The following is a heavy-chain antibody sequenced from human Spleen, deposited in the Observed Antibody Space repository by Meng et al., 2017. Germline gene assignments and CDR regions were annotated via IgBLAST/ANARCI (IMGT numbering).Heavy chain of an antibody. CDR1: GYTFTSYY. D-gene: IGHD5-12*01. J-gene: IGHJ3*02. CDR2: INPSGGST. CDR3: ARDYMSGPNSDFDYPRAFDTFDI. Sequence: ASVKVSCKASGYTFTSYYMHWVRQAPGQGLEWMGIINPSGGSTSYAQKFQGRVTMTRDTSTSTVYMELSSLRSEDTAVYYCARDYMSGPNSDFDYPRAFDTFDIWGQGTMVTVSS. V-gene: IGHV1-46*01.